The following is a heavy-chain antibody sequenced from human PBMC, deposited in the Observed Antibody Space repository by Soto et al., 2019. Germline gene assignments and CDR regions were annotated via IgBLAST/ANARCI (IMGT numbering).Heavy chain of an antibody. Sequence: QVQLVQSGAEVKKPGASVKVSCRTSGYTFTTYGITWVRQAPGQGLEYMGWASPFTSKTYYVQKVQGRVTMTTAGSTGTAYLELKSLTYDDTAVYYFARGWGYHGDRRHRWYYLDVWGKGNAVTVS. V-gene: IGHV1-18*01. CDR2: ASPFTSKT. CDR3: ARGWGYHGDRRHRWYYLDV. J-gene: IGHJ6*03. D-gene: IGHD4-17*01. CDR1: GYTFTTYG.